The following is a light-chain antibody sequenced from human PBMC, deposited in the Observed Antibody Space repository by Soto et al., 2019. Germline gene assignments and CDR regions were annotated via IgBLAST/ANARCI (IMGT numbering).Light chain of an antibody. CDR3: SSYTSGTTFV. Sequence: QSALTQPASVSGSPGQSITISCTGTSSDVGGYNYVSWYQQHPGKVPKLIIYDVTNRPSGVSNRFSGSKSGNTASLIISGLQAEDEADYFCSSYTSGTTFVFGSGTKVTVL. CDR2: DVT. CDR1: SSDVGGYNY. J-gene: IGLJ1*01. V-gene: IGLV2-14*03.